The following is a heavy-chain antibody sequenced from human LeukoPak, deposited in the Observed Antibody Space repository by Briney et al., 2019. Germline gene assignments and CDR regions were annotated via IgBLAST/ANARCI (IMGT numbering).Heavy chain of an antibody. CDR1: GFTFSSYS. V-gene: IGHV3-48*04. D-gene: IGHD6-19*01. CDR2: ISSSSSTI. Sequence: TGGSLRLSCAASGFTFSSYSMNWVRQAPGKGLEWVSYISSSSSTIYYADSVKGRFTISRDNAKNSLYLQMNSLRAEDTAVYYCAKGGGWSPAVLFDYWGQGTPVIVSS. J-gene: IGHJ4*02. CDR3: AKGGGWSPAVLFDY.